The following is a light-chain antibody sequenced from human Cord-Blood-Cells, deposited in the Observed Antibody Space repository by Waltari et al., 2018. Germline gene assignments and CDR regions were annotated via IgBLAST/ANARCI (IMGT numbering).Light chain of an antibody. V-gene: IGKV3-20*01. CDR1: QSVSSNY. CDR2: CAS. Sequence: EIVLTQSPGTLSLSPGERATLSCRASQSVSSNYLAWYQQKPGQAPRLLIYCASSRATCIPDRFSGSGSGTDFTLTISRLEPEDFAVYYCQQYGSSPLTFGGGTKVEIK. J-gene: IGKJ4*01. CDR3: QQYGSSPLT.